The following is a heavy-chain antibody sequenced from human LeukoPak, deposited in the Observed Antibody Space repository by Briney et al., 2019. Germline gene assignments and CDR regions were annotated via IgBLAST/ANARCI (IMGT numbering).Heavy chain of an antibody. V-gene: IGHV4-59*01. Sequence: SETLSLTCTVSGGSISSYYWSWIRQPPGKGLEWIGYIYYSGSTNYNPSLKSRVTISVDTSKNQFSLKLSSVTAADPAVYYCARDLSSSGWAGHNWFDPWGQGTLVTVSS. CDR1: GGSISSYY. J-gene: IGHJ5*02. CDR2: IYYSGST. D-gene: IGHD6-19*01. CDR3: ARDLSSSGWAGHNWFDP.